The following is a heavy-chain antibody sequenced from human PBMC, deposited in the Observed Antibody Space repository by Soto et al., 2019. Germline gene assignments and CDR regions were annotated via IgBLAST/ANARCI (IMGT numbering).Heavy chain of an antibody. Sequence: ASVKVSCKSSGYTFTSYYMHWVRQAPGQGLEWMGIINPSGGSTRSAQKFQGRVTMTRDTSTSTVYMELTSLRSEDTAVYYCASGPVPSGSYSIFGYWGQGTPVTVSS. CDR2: INPSGGST. CDR3: ASGPVPSGSYSIFGY. D-gene: IGHD1-26*01. J-gene: IGHJ4*02. V-gene: IGHV1-46*01. CDR1: GYTFTSYY.